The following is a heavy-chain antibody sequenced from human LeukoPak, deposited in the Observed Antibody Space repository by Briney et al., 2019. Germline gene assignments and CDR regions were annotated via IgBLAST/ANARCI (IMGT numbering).Heavy chain of an antibody. CDR3: ARDHNWGFDY. D-gene: IGHD7-27*01. CDR2: ISPTYDI. V-gene: IGHV3-48*02. CDR1: GFIFSSFA. Sequence: GGSLRLACAASGFIFSSFAMNWVRQAPGKCMEWVSYISPTYDIYYSDSVRGRFTISRDNAKNSLYLQMNSLRDEDTAVYYCARDHNWGFDYWGQGTLVAVSS. J-gene: IGHJ4*02.